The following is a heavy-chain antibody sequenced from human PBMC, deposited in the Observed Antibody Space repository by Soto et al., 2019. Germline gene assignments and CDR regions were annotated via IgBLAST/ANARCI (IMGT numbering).Heavy chain of an antibody. Sequence: ASVKVSFKASGYTFTNYGVTWVRQAPGQGLEWMGWISSYNGHTRYAQNFQGRVTMTIDTSTNTAYVELRSLRSDDTAVYYCAGGYYHYFDYWGQGTLVTVSS. D-gene: IGHD3-22*01. CDR3: AGGYYHYFDY. V-gene: IGHV1-18*04. CDR1: GYTFTNYG. CDR2: ISSYNGHT. J-gene: IGHJ4*02.